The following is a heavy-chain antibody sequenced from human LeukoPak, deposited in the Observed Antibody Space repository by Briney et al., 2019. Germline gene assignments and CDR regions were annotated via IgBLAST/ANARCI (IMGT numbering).Heavy chain of an antibody. CDR2: ISSNGGST. D-gene: IGHD2-2*01. CDR3: ARDGPLGYCSSTSCSNDAFDI. J-gene: IGHJ3*02. Sequence: PGGSLRLSCSASGFTFSSYAMHWVRQAPGKGLEYVSAISSNGGSTYYADSVKGRFTISRDNAKNSLYLQMNSLRAEDTAVYYCARDGPLGYCSSTSCSNDAFDIWGQGTMVTVSS. CDR1: GFTFSSYA. V-gene: IGHV3-64*04.